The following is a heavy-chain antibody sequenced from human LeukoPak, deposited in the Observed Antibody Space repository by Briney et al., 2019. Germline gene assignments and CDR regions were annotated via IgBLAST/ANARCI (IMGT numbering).Heavy chain of an antibody. CDR2: IYTSGST. CDR1: GGSISGDY. Sequence: SETLSLTCTVSGGSISGDYWSWIRQPAGTGLEWIGRIYTSGSTNYNPSLKSRVTMSVDTSKNQFSLKLSSVTAADTAVYYCAREGSDYYGSGSYYRSYYYYMDVWGKGTTVTISS. D-gene: IGHD3-10*01. J-gene: IGHJ6*03. V-gene: IGHV4-4*07. CDR3: AREGSDYYGSGSYYRSYYYYMDV.